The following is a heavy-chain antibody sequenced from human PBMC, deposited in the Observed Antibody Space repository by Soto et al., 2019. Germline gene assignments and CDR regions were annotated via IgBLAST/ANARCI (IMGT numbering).Heavy chain of an antibody. CDR1: CGSIRNISYY. V-gene: IGHV4-61*01. J-gene: IGHJ3*02. CDR3: ASSYYDFWSGYYYDAFDI. CDR2: IYYSGST. D-gene: IGHD3-3*01. Sequence: SQTLSLTWTVSCGSIRNISYYWSWIRQPQGKGLEWIGYIYYSGSTNYNPSLKSRVTISVDTSKNQFSLKLSSVTAADTAVYYCASSYYDFWSGYYYDAFDIWGQGTMVTVSS.